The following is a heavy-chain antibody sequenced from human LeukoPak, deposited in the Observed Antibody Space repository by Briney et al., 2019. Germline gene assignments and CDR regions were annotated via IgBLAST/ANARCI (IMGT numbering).Heavy chain of an antibody. CDR3: ARANNWNPVDWFDP. CDR1: GFTFSSYN. Sequence: GGSLRLSCAASGFTFSSYNMNWVRQAPGKGLEWVSSITSGSSYIYYADSVKGRFTISRDNAKNSLYLQMNSLRAEDTAVYYCARANNWNPVDWFDPWGQGTLVTVSS. CDR2: ITSGSSYI. D-gene: IGHD1-20*01. V-gene: IGHV3-21*01. J-gene: IGHJ5*02.